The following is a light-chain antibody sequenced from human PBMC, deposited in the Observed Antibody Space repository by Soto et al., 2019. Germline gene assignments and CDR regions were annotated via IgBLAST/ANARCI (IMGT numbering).Light chain of an antibody. CDR2: GTS. CDR1: QTVSNVY. V-gene: IGKV3-20*01. CDR3: QHFGLSQWT. J-gene: IGKJ1*01. Sequence: EIVLTQSPGTLSVSPGERATLSCRASQTVSNVYLAWYQQKPGQPPRLLIFGTSSRATGIPDRFSGSGSGTDFTLTISRVVSEDFAVYFCQHFGLSQWTFGQGTKVE.